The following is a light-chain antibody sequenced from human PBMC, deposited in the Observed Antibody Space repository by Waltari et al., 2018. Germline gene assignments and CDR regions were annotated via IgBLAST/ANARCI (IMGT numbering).Light chain of an antibody. CDR2: DVS. V-gene: IGLV2-14*03. Sequence: QSALTQPASVSGSPGQSITISCTGTRSDVGTHNYVSWYQQRPGKAPDLIIFDVSNRPSGGSIRFAVSKSGNTASLTISGLQAEDEADYYCNSYTNSGTYVFGSGTKVTVL. J-gene: IGLJ1*01. CDR1: RSDVGTHNY. CDR3: NSYTNSGTYV.